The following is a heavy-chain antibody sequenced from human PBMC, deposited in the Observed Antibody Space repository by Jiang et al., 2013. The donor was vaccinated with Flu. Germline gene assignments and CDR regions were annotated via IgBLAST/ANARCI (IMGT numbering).Heavy chain of an antibody. V-gene: IGHV2-5*01. CDR2: IYWNDDK. Sequence: GWIRQPPGKALEWLALIYWNDDKRYSPSLKSRLTITQGHLQTPRWSLRMTNMDPVDTATYYCAHSPSPQRAFDIWGQGTMVTVSS. CDR3: AHSPSPQRAFDI. J-gene: IGHJ3*02.